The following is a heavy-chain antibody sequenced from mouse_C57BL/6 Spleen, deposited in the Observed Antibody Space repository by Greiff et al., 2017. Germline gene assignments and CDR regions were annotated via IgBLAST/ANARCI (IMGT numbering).Heavy chain of an antibody. Sequence: QVQLQQPGAELVRPGTSVKLSCKASGYTFTSYWMHWVKQRPGQGLEWIGVIDPSDSYTNYNQKFKGKATLTVDTSSSTAYMQLSSLTSEDSAVYYCARSVPRHGGDYWGQGTSVTVSS. J-gene: IGHJ4*01. CDR2: IDPSDSYT. CDR3: ARSVPRHGGDY. V-gene: IGHV1-59*01. CDR1: GYTFTSYW.